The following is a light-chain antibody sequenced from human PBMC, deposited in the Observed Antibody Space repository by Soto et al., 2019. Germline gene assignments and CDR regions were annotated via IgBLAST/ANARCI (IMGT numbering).Light chain of an antibody. CDR1: SSDVGAYNY. CDR3: ASYAGNNNFVL. CDR2: EVT. J-gene: IGLJ2*01. V-gene: IGLV2-8*01. Sequence: QSALAQPPSASGSPGQSVTISCTGTSSDVGAYNYVSWYQQHPGKAPKLVLYEVTERPSGVPERFSGSKSGSTASLTVSGLQAEDEALYYCASYAGNNNFVLFGGGTKVTVL.